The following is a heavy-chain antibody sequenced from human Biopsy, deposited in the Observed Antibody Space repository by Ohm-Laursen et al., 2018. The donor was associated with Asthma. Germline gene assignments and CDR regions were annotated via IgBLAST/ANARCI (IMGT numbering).Heavy chain of an antibody. CDR1: GDSFSNYA. Sequence: GASVKVSCKASGDSFSNYAISWVRQAPGQGLEWMGGLIPGLGTPDHAQMVEGRVTITADESTSTAYMELSSLSSEDTAVYYWARGYSGSDRIVYYYSGLEVWGQGTTVTVSS. J-gene: IGHJ6*02. CDR3: ARGYSGSDRIVYYYSGLEV. CDR2: LIPGLGTP. D-gene: IGHD5-12*01. V-gene: IGHV1-69*13.